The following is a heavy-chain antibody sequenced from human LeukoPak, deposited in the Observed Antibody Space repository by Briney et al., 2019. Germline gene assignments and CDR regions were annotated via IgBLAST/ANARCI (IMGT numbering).Heavy chain of an antibody. V-gene: IGHV1-24*01. J-gene: IGHJ4*02. CDR3: ATDLMGGGYSGYGLIDY. CDR2: FDPEDGET. Sequence: ASVKVSCKVSGYTLTELSMHRVRQAPGKGLEWMGGFDPEDGETIYAQKFQGRVTMTEDTSTDTAYMELSSLRSEDTAVYYCATDLMGGGYSGYGLIDYWGQGTLVTVSS. CDR1: GYTLTELS. D-gene: IGHD5-12*01.